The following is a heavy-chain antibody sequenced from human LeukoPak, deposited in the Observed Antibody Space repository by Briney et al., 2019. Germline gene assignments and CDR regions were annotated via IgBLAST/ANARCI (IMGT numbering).Heavy chain of an antibody. D-gene: IGHD2-2*02. J-gene: IGHJ6*02. Sequence: GASVKVSCKASGYTFTSYDINWVRQATGQGLEWMGWMNPNSGNTGYAQKFQGGVTMTRNTSISTAYMELSSLRSEDTAVYYCARWLYFEDYYYYGMDVWGQGTTVTVSS. CDR1: GYTFTSYD. CDR2: MNPNSGNT. V-gene: IGHV1-8*01. CDR3: ARWLYFEDYYYYGMDV.